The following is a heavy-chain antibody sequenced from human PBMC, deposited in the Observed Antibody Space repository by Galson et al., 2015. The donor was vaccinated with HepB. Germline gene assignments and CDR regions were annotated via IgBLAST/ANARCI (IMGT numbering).Heavy chain of an antibody. CDR1: GFTFSSYW. V-gene: IGHV3-74*01. CDR3: ARGGPKFPPDYFFYYMDV. Sequence: SLRLSCAASGFTFSSYWMHWVRQGPGKGLVWVSGINSDGSRRSYADSVKGRFTISRDNAKNTLYLQMNSLRAEDTAAYYCARGGPKFPPDYFFYYMDVWGKGTTVTVSS. J-gene: IGHJ6*03. CDR2: INSDGSRR.